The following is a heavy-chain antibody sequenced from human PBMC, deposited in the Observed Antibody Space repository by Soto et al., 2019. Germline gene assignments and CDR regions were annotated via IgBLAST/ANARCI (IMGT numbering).Heavy chain of an antibody. J-gene: IGHJ4*02. V-gene: IGHV4-59*01. D-gene: IGHD4-17*01. Sequence: QVQLQESGPGLVKPSETLSLTCTVSDGSISNYYWSWIRQPPGEALEWIGYIYYTGSTNYNPSLKSRVTMSIDTVKNQFSLKLNSVTAADTAVYYCVGEFGTTVTTFDYWSQGTLVTVSS. CDR2: IYYTGST. CDR3: VGEFGTTVTTFDY. CDR1: DGSISNYY.